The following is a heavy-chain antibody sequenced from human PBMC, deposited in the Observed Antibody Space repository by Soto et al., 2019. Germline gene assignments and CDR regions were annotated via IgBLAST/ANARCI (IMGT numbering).Heavy chain of an antibody. D-gene: IGHD1-1*01. CDR3: ARTGTTLAYWFDP. CDR1: GGSISSGGYY. CDR2: IYYSGST. J-gene: IGHJ5*02. Sequence: QVQLQESGPGLVKPSQTLSLTCTVSGGSISSGGYYWSWIRQHPGKGLEWIGYIYYSGSTYYNPSLKSRVTISVDTSKNQLSMKLSSVTAADTAVYYCARTGTTLAYWFDPWGQGTLVTVSS. V-gene: IGHV4-31*03.